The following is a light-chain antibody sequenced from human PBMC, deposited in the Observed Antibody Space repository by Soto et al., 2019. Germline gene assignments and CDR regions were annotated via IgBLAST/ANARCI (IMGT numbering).Light chain of an antibody. CDR1: QDIGKW. CDR3: LHDYDYSRT. CDR2: DAS. J-gene: IGKJ1*01. V-gene: IGKV1-5*01. Sequence: HISHSPSTVSPSALAGLTISCRASQDIGKWLAWFQQRPGNAPKVLISDASPLQRGVPSRFSGTGSGTDFTLTISSLQPDDFATYYCLHDYDYSRTFGQGTKVDIK.